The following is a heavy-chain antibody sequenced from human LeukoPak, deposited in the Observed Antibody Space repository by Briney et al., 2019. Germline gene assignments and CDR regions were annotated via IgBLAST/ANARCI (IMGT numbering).Heavy chain of an antibody. D-gene: IGHD3-3*01. J-gene: IGHJ4*02. CDR1: GGSISSGTDY. CDR2: IYISGRT. CDR3: ARDFGL. Sequence: SETLSLTCTVSGGSISSGTDYWSWIRQPAGKGLEWVGLIYISGRTNYNPSLKSRVTISMDTSKSQFSLKLTSVTAADTAVYYCARDFGLWGQGTLVTVSP. V-gene: IGHV4-61*02.